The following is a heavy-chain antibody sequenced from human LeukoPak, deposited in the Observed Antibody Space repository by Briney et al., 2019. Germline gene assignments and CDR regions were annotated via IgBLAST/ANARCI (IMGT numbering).Heavy chain of an antibody. CDR1: GGSISSYY. V-gene: IGHV4-59*08. D-gene: IGHD4-17*01. CDR3: ARLDIDDYGDFYFDY. CDR2: ISDIGSI. Sequence: SETLSLTCTASGGSISSYYWSLIRQPPGKGLEWIAYISDIGSINYNPSLKSRVTISLDTSKNQFSLKLSSVTAADTAVYYCARLDIDDYGDFYFDYWGQGTLVTVSS. J-gene: IGHJ4*02.